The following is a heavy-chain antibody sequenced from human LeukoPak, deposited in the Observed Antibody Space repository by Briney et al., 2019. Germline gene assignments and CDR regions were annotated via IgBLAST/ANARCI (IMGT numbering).Heavy chain of an antibody. D-gene: IGHD3-3*01. Sequence: ASVKVSCKASGGTFSSYAISWVRQAPGQGLEWMGGIIPTFGTANYAQKFQGRVTITADESTSTAYMELSSLRSEDTAVYYCARAGAIFGVVKHHYYYMDVWGKGTTVTVSS. CDR2: IIPTFGTA. V-gene: IGHV1-69*13. CDR1: GGTFSSYA. J-gene: IGHJ6*03. CDR3: ARAGAIFGVVKHHYYYMDV.